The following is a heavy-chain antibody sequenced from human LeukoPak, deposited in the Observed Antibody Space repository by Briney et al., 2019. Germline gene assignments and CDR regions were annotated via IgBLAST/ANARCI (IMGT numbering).Heavy chain of an antibody. J-gene: IGHJ4*02. D-gene: IGHD6-19*01. V-gene: IGHV3-33*01. CDR3: ARDPIAVAGMFDY. CDR1: GITFSSYG. CDR2: IWYDGSNK. Sequence: GALRLSCAASGITFSSYGMHWVRQAPGKGLGWVAVIWYDGSNKYYADSVKGRFTISRDNSKNTLYLQMNSLRAEDTAVYYCARDPIAVAGMFDYWGQGTLVTVSS.